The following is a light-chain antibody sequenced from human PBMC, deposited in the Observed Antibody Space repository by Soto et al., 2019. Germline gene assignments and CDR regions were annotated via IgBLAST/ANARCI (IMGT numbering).Light chain of an antibody. J-gene: IGLJ2*01. V-gene: IGLV2-23*01. CDR3: CSYAGPSTI. CDR1: SSDVGSYNF. CDR2: EGT. Sequence: QSALNQPASVSGSPGQSITISCTGTSSDVGSYNFVSWFQQHPGKVPKLIIYEGTERPSGVSNRFSASKSGNTASLTISGLQPEDEADYYCCSYAGPSTIFGGGTKLTVL.